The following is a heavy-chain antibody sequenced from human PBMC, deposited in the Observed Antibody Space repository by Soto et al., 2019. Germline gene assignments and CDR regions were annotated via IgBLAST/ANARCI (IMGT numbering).Heavy chain of an antibody. V-gene: IGHV3-30*18. CDR1: GFTFSSYG. J-gene: IGHJ6*03. CDR3: AKDRRYCSSTSCTPPYYYYYMDV. D-gene: IGHD2-2*01. Sequence: GGSLRLSCAASGFTFSSYGMHWVRQAPGKGLEWVAVISYDGSNKYYADSVKGRFTISRDNSKNTLYLQMNSLRAEDTAVYYCAKDRRYCSSTSCTPPYYYYYMDVWGKGTTVTVSS. CDR2: ISYDGSNK.